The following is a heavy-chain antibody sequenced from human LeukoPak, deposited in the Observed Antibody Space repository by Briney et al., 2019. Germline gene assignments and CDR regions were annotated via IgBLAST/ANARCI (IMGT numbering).Heavy chain of an antibody. CDR2: FSYSGST. V-gene: IGHV4-59*01. Sequence: SETLSLTCTVSRGSISNYYWGWIRQPPGKGLEWIGFFSYSGSTNYNPSLKSRVTISVDTSKNQFSLKLSSVTAADTAVYYCARIGHEDYYVDYWGQGTLVTVSS. CDR1: RGSISNYY. J-gene: IGHJ4*02. CDR3: ARIGHEDYYVDY.